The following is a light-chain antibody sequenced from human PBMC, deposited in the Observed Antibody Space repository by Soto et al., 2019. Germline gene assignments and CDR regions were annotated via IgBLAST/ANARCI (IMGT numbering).Light chain of an antibody. J-gene: IGKJ2*03. V-gene: IGKV1-39*01. CDR3: QQTYSTLNS. CDR2: TAS. CDR1: QNIRTF. Sequence: DIQVTQSPSSLSASVGDRVTITCRASQNIRTFLTWYQQRPGKPPKLLIHTASTLQSGVPSRFSCSGSGTDFTLTISSLQPEDFATYYCQQTYSTLNSFGQGTKLEIK.